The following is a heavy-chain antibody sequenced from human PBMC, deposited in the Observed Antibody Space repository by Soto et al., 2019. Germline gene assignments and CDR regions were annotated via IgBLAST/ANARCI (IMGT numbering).Heavy chain of an antibody. CDR3: ARGIEGWYQGRYYYGMDV. V-gene: IGHV4-61*01. D-gene: IGHD6-19*01. CDR2: IYYSGST. CDR1: GGSVSSGRSY. J-gene: IGHJ6*02. Sequence: SETLSLPCTVSGGSVSSGRSYWSWIRQPPGKGLEWIGYIYYSGSTNYNPSLKSRVTISVDTSKNQFSLKLSSVTAADTAVYYCARGIEGWYQGRYYYGMDVWGQGTTVTVSS.